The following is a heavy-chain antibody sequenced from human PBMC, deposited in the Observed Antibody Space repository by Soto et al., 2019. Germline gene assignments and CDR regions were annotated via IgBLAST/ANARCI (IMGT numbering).Heavy chain of an antibody. J-gene: IGHJ4*02. V-gene: IGHV4-59*01. CDR2: IYYSGST. CDR1: GGSISSYY. Sequence: PSETLALTCTVSGGSISSYYWSWIRQPPGKGLEWIGYIYYSGSTNYNPSLKSRVTISVDTSKNQFSLRLSSVTAADTAVYYCARLQYYFDYWGQGTLVT. CDR3: ARLQYYFDY.